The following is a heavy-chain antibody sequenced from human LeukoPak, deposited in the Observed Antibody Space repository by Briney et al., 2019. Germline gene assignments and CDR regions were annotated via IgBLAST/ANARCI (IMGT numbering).Heavy chain of an antibody. J-gene: IGHJ2*01. D-gene: IGHD5-24*01. CDR3: AREGRWLQLPWYFDL. Sequence: ASVKVSCKASGYTFTTYGISWLRQAPGQGLEWMGWISAYSGNTNYAQKVQGRVTMTTHTSTSTAYTELRSLRSDDAAVYYCAREGRWLQLPWYFDLWGRGTLVTVSS. CDR1: GYTFTTYG. V-gene: IGHV1-18*01. CDR2: ISAYSGNT.